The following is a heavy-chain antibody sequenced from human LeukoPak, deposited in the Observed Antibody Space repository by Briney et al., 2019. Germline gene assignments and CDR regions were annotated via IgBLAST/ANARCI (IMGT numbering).Heavy chain of an antibody. V-gene: IGHV1-58*01. CDR3: AAETMTTVTTEDY. J-gene: IGHJ4*02. CDR1: GFTFTSSA. D-gene: IGHD4-17*01. CDR2: IVVGSGNT. Sequence: EASVKVSCKASGFTFTSSAVQWVRQARGQRLEGIGWIVVGSGNTNYAQKFQERVTITRDMSTSTAYMGLSSLRSEDTAVYYCAAETMTTVTTEDYWGQGTLVTVSS.